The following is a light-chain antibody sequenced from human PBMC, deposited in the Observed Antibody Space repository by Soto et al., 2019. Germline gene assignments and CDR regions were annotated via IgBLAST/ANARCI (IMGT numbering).Light chain of an antibody. V-gene: IGKV1-12*01. J-gene: IGKJ1*01. CDR3: QQANSYPWT. CDR1: QGVSDW. CDR2: GSS. Sequence: DIQTTQSPSSVSASVGDSVTITCRASQGVSDWVAWYQQKPGEAPKLLIYGSSSLLTRVPSRFSGTRSGTDFTLTISSLQPEDFATYYCQQANSYPWTFGQGTKVEIE.